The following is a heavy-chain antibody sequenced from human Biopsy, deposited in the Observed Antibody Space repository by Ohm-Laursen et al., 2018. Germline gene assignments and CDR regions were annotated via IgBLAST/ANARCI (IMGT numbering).Heavy chain of an antibody. CDR3: ARTPIAIFSAGLVYRHRRHLQGMDV. Sequence: TQTLPLTGDFSGFSLSARGMRVSWIRQPPGKALEWLERFDLVRYKDDRVFLKDMLTFSKATSENQVVLTMTNTDPADPGTYFCARTPIAIFSAGLVYRHRRHLQGMDVWGQGTAVTVS. J-gene: IGHJ6*02. CDR1: GFSLSARGMR. V-gene: IGHV2-70*04. D-gene: IGHD6-13*01. CDR2: FDLVRYK.